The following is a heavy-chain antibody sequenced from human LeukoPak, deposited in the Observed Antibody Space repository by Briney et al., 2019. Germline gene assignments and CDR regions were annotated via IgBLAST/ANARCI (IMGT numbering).Heavy chain of an antibody. CDR3: ARELHSGSYYFDY. D-gene: IGHD1-26*01. CDR2: INPNSGGT. Sequence: ASVKVSCKASGYTFTGYYMHWVRQAPGQGLEWMGWINPNSGGTNYAQKLQGRVTMTTDTSTNTAYMDLRSLRSDDTAVYYCARELHSGSYYFDYWGQGTLVTVSS. CDR1: GYTFTGYY. J-gene: IGHJ4*02. V-gene: IGHV1-2*02.